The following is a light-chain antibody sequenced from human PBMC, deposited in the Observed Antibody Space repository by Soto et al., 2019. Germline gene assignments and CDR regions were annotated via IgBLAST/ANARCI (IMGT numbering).Light chain of an antibody. CDR3: QQYDNLPPYT. J-gene: IGKJ2*01. CDR2: DAS. Sequence: DIQMTQSPSSLSASVGDRVTITCQASQDISNYLNWYQQKPGKAPKLLIYDASNLETGVPSRFSGSGSGTDFTFTIIILQPEDIATYYCQQYDNLPPYTFGQGTKLEIK. CDR1: QDISNY. V-gene: IGKV1-33*01.